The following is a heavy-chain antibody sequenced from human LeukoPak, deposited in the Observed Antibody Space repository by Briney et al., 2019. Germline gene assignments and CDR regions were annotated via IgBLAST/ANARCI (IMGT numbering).Heavy chain of an antibody. J-gene: IGHJ1*01. Sequence: SVKVSCKSSGGTFSSYAIIWVRQAPGQGLEWMGRIIPILGIANYAQKFQGRVTITADKSTSTAYMELSSLRSEDTAVYYCARDLYDSSGYYPHWGQGTLVTVSS. D-gene: IGHD3-22*01. CDR3: ARDLYDSSGYYPH. CDR2: IIPILGIA. V-gene: IGHV1-69*04. CDR1: GGTFSSYA.